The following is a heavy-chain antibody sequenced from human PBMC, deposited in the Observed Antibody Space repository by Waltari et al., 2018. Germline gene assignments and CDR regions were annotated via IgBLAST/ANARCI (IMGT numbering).Heavy chain of an antibody. J-gene: IGHJ4*02. CDR3: ARGYYDSSGFYPFDY. CDR1: GYTFTAYA. CDR2: IHPNSGAS. V-gene: IGHV1-2*02. D-gene: IGHD3-22*01. Sequence: QVHLVQSGAEVTKPGASVKVSCKASGYTFTAYAMHWVRQATGQALEWMGWIHPNSGASNYAQKFQGRVTMTRDTSVSTVYMELSSLTSDDTAVYYCARGYYDSSGFYPFDYWGQGTLASVSS.